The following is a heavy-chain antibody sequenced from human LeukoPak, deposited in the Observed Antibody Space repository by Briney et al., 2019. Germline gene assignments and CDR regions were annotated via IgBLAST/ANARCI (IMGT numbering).Heavy chain of an antibody. CDR2: ISFSGTT. J-gene: IGHJ4*02. Sequence: PSETLSLTCTVSGGSISSGAYYWSWIRQHPGEGLEWIGYISFSGTTYYNPSLESRLTISVDRSQNQFSLKMRDVTAADTAVYFCAAADWESFYFDSWGQGALVAVSS. D-gene: IGHD1-26*01. CDR1: GGSISSGAYY. V-gene: IGHV4-31*03. CDR3: AAADWESFYFDS.